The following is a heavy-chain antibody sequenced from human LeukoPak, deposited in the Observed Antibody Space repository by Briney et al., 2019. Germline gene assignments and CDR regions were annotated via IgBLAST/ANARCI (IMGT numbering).Heavy chain of an antibody. J-gene: IGHJ4*02. CDR2: ISYDGSNK. V-gene: IGHV3-30*03. CDR1: GFTFRSYG. Sequence: GGSLRLSCAASGFTFRSYGMHWVRQAPGKGLEWVAVISYDGSNKYYADSVKGRFTISRDNSKNTLYLQMKSLRDEDTAVYYCARDSGSGWSHDYWGQGTLVTVSS. D-gene: IGHD6-13*01. CDR3: ARDSGSGWSHDY.